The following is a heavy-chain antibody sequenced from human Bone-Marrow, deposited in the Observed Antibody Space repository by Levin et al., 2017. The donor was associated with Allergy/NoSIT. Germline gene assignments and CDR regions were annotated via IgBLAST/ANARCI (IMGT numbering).Heavy chain of an antibody. V-gene: IGHV4-39*01. CDR2: IFYSGTT. CDR1: GGSISSSSYY. Sequence: SETLSLTCTVSGGSISSSSYYWGWIRQPPGKGLEWIGNIFYSGTTDYNPSLKSRVSLSVDTSKNQFSLNLNSVTVSDTAVYFCASFFGPLWFGDSSHASKYDFWGQGILVTVSS. CDR3: ASFFGPLWFGDSSHASKYDF. D-gene: IGHD3-10*01. J-gene: IGHJ4*02.